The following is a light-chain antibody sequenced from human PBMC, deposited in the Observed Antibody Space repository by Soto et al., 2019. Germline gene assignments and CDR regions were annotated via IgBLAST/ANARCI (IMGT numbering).Light chain of an antibody. CDR2: DVS. J-gene: IGKJ1*01. CDR1: QSVSTF. V-gene: IGKV3-11*01. CDR3: QQYGSSPST. Sequence: EIVLTQSPATLSLSPGERATLSCRASQSVSTFLAWYQQKPGQAPRRLIYDVSKRAPGIPARFSGSGSGTEFTLTISSLEPEDFAVYYCQQYGSSPSTFGQGTKVEIK.